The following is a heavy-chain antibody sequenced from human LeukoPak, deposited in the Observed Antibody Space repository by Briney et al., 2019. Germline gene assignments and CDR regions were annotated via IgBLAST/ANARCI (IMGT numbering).Heavy chain of an antibody. CDR2: INTDGSST. CDR1: GFIFSSYW. Sequence: PGGSLRLSCAASGFIFSSYWMHWVRHAPGKGLAWVSRINTDGSSTSYADSVKGRFTISRDNAKNTLYLQMNSLRAEDTAVYYCAKGGYSNGRYYYYYMDVWGEGTTVTVSS. V-gene: IGHV3-74*01. CDR3: AKGGYSNGRYYYYYMDV. J-gene: IGHJ6*03. D-gene: IGHD5-18*01.